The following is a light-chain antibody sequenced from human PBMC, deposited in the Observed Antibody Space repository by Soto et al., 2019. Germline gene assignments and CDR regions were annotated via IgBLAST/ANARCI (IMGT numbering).Light chain of an antibody. CDR2: GHR. J-gene: IGLJ3*02. Sequence: QSVLTQPPSVSGAPGQRVTISCTGSSSNIGAGYDVHWYQQFPGKAPKLLIYGHRNRPSGVPDRFSGSKSGTSASLVITGLQAEDEADYYCQSYDSGLSGSVFGGGTKVTVL. V-gene: IGLV1-40*01. CDR1: SSNIGAGYD. CDR3: QSYDSGLSGSV.